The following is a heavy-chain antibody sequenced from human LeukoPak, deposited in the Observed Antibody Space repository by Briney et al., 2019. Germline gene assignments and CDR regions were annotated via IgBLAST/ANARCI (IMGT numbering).Heavy chain of an antibody. CDR1: GFTFSSYE. CDR3: AKRAPYSSDWYVDY. J-gene: IGHJ4*02. Sequence: GGSLRLSCAASGFTFSSYEMNWVRQAPRKGLEWVSSISSSGSIIYYADSVKGRFTISRDNAKNSLYLQMNSLRAEDTAVYYCAKRAPYSSDWYVDYWGQGTLVTVSS. V-gene: IGHV3-48*03. CDR2: ISSSGSII. D-gene: IGHD6-19*01.